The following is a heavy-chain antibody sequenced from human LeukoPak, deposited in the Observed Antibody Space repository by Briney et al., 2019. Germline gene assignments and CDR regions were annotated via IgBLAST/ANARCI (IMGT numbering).Heavy chain of an antibody. D-gene: IGHD1-7*01. CDR1: GFTFSRHS. CDR2: ISSSSSYI. Sequence: GGSLRLSCAASGFTFSRHSIHWVRQAPGKGLEWVSSISSSSSYIYYADSVKGRFTISRDNAKNSLYLQMNSLRAEDTAVYYCARDSGNYLDAFDIWGQGTMVTVSS. CDR3: ARDSGNYLDAFDI. V-gene: IGHV3-21*01. J-gene: IGHJ3*02.